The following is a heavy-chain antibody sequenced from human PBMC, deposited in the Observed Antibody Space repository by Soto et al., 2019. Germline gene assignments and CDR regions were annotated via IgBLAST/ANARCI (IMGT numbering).Heavy chain of an antibody. CDR2: ISYDGSNK. D-gene: IGHD6-19*01. J-gene: IGHJ4*02. V-gene: IGHV3-30*18. Sequence: QVQLVESGGGVVQPGRSLRLSCAASGFTFSSYGMHWVRQAPGKGLEWVAVISYDGSNKYYADSVKARFTISRDNSKNTLYLQMNSLRAEDTAVYYCANSKQWLTSFDYWGQGTLVTVSS. CDR1: GFTFSSYG. CDR3: ANSKQWLTSFDY.